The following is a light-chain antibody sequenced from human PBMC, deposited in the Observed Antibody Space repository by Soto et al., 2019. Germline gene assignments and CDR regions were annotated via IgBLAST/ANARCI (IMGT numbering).Light chain of an antibody. J-gene: IGKJ2*01. Sequence: ETGWTQSPGTLSLSPGESATLSCRASQSVSNKYLVWYQQKPGQAPRLLIHGASSRATGIPDRFSGRGSGTDFTHTINRLEPAHSALYYCQQCGSSPYTFDHATQLAIK. V-gene: IGKV3-20*01. CDR1: QSVSNKY. CDR2: GAS. CDR3: QQCGSSPYT.